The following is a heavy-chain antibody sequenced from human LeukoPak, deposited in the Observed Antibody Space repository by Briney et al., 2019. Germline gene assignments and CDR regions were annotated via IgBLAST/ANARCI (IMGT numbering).Heavy chain of an antibody. J-gene: IGHJ4*02. CDR1: GFTFSSYA. CDR2: ISGSGGST. Sequence: GGSLRLSCAASGFTFSSYAMSWVRQAPGKGLEWVSAISGSGGSTYYADSVKGRFTISRDNSKNTLYLQMNRLRAEDTAVYYCAKGSTIFGVVGDYWGQGTLVTVSS. CDR3: AKGSTIFGVVGDY. D-gene: IGHD3-3*01. V-gene: IGHV3-23*01.